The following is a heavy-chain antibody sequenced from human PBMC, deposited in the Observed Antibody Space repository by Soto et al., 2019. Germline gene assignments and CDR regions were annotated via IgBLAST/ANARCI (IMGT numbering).Heavy chain of an antibody. CDR2: IYPGDSDT. CDR1: GYSFTSYW. V-gene: IGHV5-51*01. J-gene: IGHJ6*03. Sequence: GESLKISCKGSGYSFTSYWIGWVRQMPGKGLEWMGIIYPGDSDTRYSPSFQGQVTISADKSISTAYLQWSSLKASDTAMYYCARQSVVPAATYYMDVWGKGTTVTVSS. D-gene: IGHD2-2*01. CDR3: ARQSVVPAATYYMDV.